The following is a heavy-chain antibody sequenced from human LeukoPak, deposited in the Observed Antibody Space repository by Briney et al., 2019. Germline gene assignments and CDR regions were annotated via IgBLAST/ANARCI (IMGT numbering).Heavy chain of an antibody. Sequence: PGGSLRLSCAASGFTFSSYAMHWVRQAPGKGLEWVAVISYDGSNKYYADSVKGRFTISRDNSENTLYLQMNSLRAEDTAVYYCAREYLSGYSYGMDYWGQGTLVTVSS. CDR2: ISYDGSNK. J-gene: IGHJ4*02. D-gene: IGHD5-18*01. V-gene: IGHV3-30-3*01. CDR1: GFTFSSYA. CDR3: AREYLSGYSYGMDY.